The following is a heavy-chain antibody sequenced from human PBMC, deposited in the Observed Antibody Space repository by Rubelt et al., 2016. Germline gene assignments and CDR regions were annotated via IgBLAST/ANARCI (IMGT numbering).Heavy chain of an antibody. CDR3: ARSVSYCSSTSCYSNWFDP. CDR1: GRSISSSSYY. V-gene: IGHV4-39*01. J-gene: IGHJ5*02. Sequence: QLQLQESGPGLVKPSETLSLTCTVSGRSISSSSYYCGWIRQPPGKGLEWVGSIYYSGRTYYNPSLKSRVTISVDTSKNQFSLKLSSVTAADTAVYYCARSVSYCSSTSCYSNWFDPWGQGTLVTVSS. CDR2: IYYSGRT. D-gene: IGHD2-2*01.